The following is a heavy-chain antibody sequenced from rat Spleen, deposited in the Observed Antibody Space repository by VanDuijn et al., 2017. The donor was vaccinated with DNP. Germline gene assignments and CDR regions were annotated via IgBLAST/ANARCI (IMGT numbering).Heavy chain of an antibody. Sequence: EVQLQESGPGLVKPSQSLSLTCSVTGYSITSNYWGWIRKFPGNKMEWIGHISYSGSTSYNPSLKSRFSITRDTSKNQFFLQLNSVTTEDTATYYCARGLNYGGYIYSWYFDFWGPGTMVTVSS. V-gene: IGHV3-1*01. CDR1: GYSITSNY. D-gene: IGHD1-11*01. J-gene: IGHJ1*01. CDR2: ISYSGST. CDR3: ARGLNYGGYIYSWYFDF.